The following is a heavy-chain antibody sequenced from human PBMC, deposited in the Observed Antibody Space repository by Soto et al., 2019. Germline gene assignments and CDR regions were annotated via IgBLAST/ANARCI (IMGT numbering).Heavy chain of an antibody. CDR3: AKARTIAAAGTFPVFDI. CDR2: ISYDGSNK. V-gene: IGHV3-30*18. D-gene: IGHD6-13*01. Sequence: QVQLVESGGGVVQPGRSLRLSCAASGFTSSSYGMHWVRQAPGKGLEWVAVISYDGSNKYYADSVKGRFTISRDNSKNTLYLQMNSLRAEDTAVYYCAKARTIAAAGTFPVFDIWGQGTMVTVSS. J-gene: IGHJ3*02. CDR1: GFTSSSYG.